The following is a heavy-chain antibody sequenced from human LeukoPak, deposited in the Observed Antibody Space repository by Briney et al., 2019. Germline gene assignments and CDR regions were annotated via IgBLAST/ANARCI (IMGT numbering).Heavy chain of an antibody. CDR1: GFIFSTYA. J-gene: IGHJ4*02. CDR3: ARVIRTAPGKGYFDY. V-gene: IGHV3-23*01. CDR2: ISGSGGST. D-gene: IGHD6-13*01. Sequence: GESLRLSCATSGFIFSTYALSWVRQAPGKGLEWASSISGSGGSTYHADSVKGRFTISRDSSKNTLYLQMNSLRAEDTAIYYCARVIRTAPGKGYFDYWGQGTLVTVSS.